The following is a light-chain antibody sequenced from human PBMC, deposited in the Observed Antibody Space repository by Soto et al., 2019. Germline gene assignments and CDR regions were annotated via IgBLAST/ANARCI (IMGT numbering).Light chain of an antibody. J-gene: IGLJ1*01. Sequence: QSALTQPRSVSGSPGQSVSISCTGTSSDVGGYNYVSWYQHHPGKAPTVMIYDVTKRPSGVPDRFSGSKSGNTASLTISGLQAEDEADYYCCSYAGSYIYVFGPGTKLTVL. V-gene: IGLV2-11*01. CDR3: CSYAGSYIYV. CDR2: DVT. CDR1: SSDVGGYNY.